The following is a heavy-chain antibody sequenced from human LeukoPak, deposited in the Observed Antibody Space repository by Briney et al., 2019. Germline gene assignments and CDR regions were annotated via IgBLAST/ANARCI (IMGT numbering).Heavy chain of an antibody. CDR2: IIPLFDIE. V-gene: IGHV1-69*04. J-gene: IGHJ4*02. CDR3: ARDGTGEGYNFYSDY. D-gene: IGHD5-24*01. CDR1: GESFGSYG. Sequence: SVKVSCKASGESFGSYGISWVRQAPGQGLEWMGRIIPLFDIETYAQKFQGRVTLTADKFTNTAYLELSSLRSEDTALYFCARDGTGEGYNFYSDYWGQGTLVTVSS.